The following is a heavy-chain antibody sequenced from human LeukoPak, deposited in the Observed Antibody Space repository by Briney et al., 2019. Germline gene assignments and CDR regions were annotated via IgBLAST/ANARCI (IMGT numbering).Heavy chain of an antibody. CDR1: GYIFNNYG. CDR2: ISVSNGDT. D-gene: IGHD3-10*01. Sequence: ASVKVSCKASGYIFNNYGINWVRQAPGQGLEWMGWISVSNGDTEYAEKFQGRVTMTTDTSTSTAYMELRSLRSDDTAIYFCARGLWCGDLRNPYLDYWGQETLVTVSS. J-gene: IGHJ4*02. CDR3: ARGLWCGDLRNPYLDY. V-gene: IGHV1-18*01.